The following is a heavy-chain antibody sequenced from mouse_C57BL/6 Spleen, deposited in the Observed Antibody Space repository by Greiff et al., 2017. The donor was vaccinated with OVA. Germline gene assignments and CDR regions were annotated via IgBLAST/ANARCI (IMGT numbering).Heavy chain of an antibody. Sequence: DVHLVESGPGLAKPSQTLSLTCSVTGYSITSDYWNWIRKFPGNKLEYMGYISYSGSTYYNPSLKSRISITRDTSKNQYYLQLNSVTTEDTATYYCARSPSFYGSSYYYAMDYWGQGTSVTVSS. CDR2: ISYSGST. CDR3: ARSPSFYGSSYYYAMDY. CDR1: GYSITSDY. V-gene: IGHV3-8*01. D-gene: IGHD1-1*01. J-gene: IGHJ4*01.